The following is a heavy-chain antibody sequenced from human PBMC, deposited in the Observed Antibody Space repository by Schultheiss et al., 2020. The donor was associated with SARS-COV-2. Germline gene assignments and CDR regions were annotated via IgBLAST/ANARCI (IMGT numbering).Heavy chain of an antibody. D-gene: IGHD2-8*01. CDR1: GFTFSSYA. V-gene: IGHV3-23*01. J-gene: IGHJ4*02. Sequence: GESLKISCAASGFTFSSYAMSWVRQAPGKGLEWVSGISGGGGTTDYADSVKGRFTISRDNSKNTLYLQMNSLRAEDTAVYYCARGYCTNGVCYYFDYWGQGTLVTVSS. CDR3: ARGYCTNGVCYYFDY. CDR2: ISGGGGTT.